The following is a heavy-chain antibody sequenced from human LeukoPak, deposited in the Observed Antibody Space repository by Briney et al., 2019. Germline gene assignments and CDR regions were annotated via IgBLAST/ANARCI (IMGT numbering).Heavy chain of an antibody. Sequence: RSGGSLRLSCAVSGFTFSSHTMSWVRQAPGKGLEWVSSISGSSTYTYYADSVRGRFTVSRDNAKNSLSLQMNSLTAEDTAVYYCAREIVTTGGDYWGQGALVTVSS. D-gene: IGHD5-12*01. CDR3: AREIVTTGGDY. V-gene: IGHV3-21*01. J-gene: IGHJ4*02. CDR2: ISGSSTYT. CDR1: GFTFSSHT.